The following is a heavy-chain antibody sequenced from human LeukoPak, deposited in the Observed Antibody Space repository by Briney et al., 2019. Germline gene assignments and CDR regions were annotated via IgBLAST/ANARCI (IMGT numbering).Heavy chain of an antibody. CDR2: INHSGST. D-gene: IGHD3-22*01. CDR1: GGSFSGYY. Sequence: SETLSLTCAVYGGSFSGYYWSWIRQPPGKGLEWIGEINHSGSTNYNPSLKSRVTLSVDTSKNQFSLKLSSVTAADTAVYYCARNYYDSSGYRPSWFDPWGQGTLVTVSS. J-gene: IGHJ5*02. V-gene: IGHV4-34*01. CDR3: ARNYYDSSGYRPSWFDP.